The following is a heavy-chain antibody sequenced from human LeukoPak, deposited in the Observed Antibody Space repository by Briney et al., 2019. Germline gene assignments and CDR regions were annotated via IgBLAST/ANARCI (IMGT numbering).Heavy chain of an antibody. J-gene: IGHJ5*02. Sequence: ASVKVSCKASGYTFTSYGISWVRQAPGQGLEWMGWISAYNGNTNYAQKLPGRVTMTTDTSTSTAYMELRSLRSDDTAVYYCARATRPLYCSSTSCYGEWFDPWGQGTLVPSPQ. D-gene: IGHD2-2*01. CDR2: ISAYNGNT. CDR3: ARATRPLYCSSTSCYGEWFDP. V-gene: IGHV1-18*01. CDR1: GYTFTSYG.